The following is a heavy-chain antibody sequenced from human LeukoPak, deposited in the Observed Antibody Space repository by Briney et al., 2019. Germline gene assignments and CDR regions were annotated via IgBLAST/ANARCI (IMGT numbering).Heavy chain of an antibody. J-gene: IGHJ4*02. V-gene: IGHV3-7*03. CDR2: IKTDGSEK. CDR3: ARDVRVAGTFDY. D-gene: IGHD6-19*01. Sequence: GGSLRLSCEASGFTFSSYWMSWVRQAPGKGLEWVANIKTDGSEKYYVDSVKGRFTISRDNAKNSLYLQMNSLRAEDTAVYYCARDVRVAGTFDYWGQGTLVTVSS. CDR1: GFTFSSYW.